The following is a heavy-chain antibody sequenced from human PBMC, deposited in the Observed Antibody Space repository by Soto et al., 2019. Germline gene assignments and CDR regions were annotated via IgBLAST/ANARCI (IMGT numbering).Heavy chain of an antibody. D-gene: IGHD3-16*01. CDR2: FTYNGNNT. V-gene: IGHV3-23*01. CDR1: GCSLSSYA. J-gene: IGHJ4*02. CDR3: ARYIWEPTVFYFDF. Sequence: PEGSLRRSCAASGCSLSSYAMTWVRQAPREVLEWVSVFTYNGNNTYYADSVKGRFTISRDNYKDTQHLQMNSLPTDDTALYYCARYIWEPTVFYFDFWRPGVLVSVSS.